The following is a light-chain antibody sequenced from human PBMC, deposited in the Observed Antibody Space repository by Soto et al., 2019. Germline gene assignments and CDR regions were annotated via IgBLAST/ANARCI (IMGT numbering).Light chain of an antibody. Sequence: QSALTQPASVSGSPGQSITISCTYNLVSCYQQHPGKAPQLMIYEGNKPPPGVSNRFAGSKSGSTASPTISGLQADDGAVYYGCSYAGQRVVFGGGAKVTVL. CDR2: EGN. J-gene: IGLJ2*01. CDR1: YNL. V-gene: IGLV2-23*01. CDR3: CSYAGQRVV.